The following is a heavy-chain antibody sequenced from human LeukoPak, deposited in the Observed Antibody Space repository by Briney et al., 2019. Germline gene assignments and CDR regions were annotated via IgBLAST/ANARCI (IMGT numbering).Heavy chain of an antibody. V-gene: IGHV4-31*03. J-gene: IGHJ4*02. D-gene: IGHD6-19*01. Sequence: SETLSLTCTVSGGSISSGGYYWSWIRQHPGKGLEWIGYIYYSGSTYYNPSLKSRVTISVDTSKNQFSLKLSSVTAADTAVYYCARLWYSSGWYNYYFDYWGQGTLVTVSS. CDR1: GGSISSGGYY. CDR3: ARLWYSSGWYNYYFDY. CDR2: IYYSGST.